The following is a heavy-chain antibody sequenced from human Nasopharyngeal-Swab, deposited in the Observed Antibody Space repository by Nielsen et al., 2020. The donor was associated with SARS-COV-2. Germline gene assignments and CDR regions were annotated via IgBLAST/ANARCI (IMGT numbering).Heavy chain of an antibody. CDR2: IWNDGTNT. D-gene: IGHD3-10*01. V-gene: IGHV3-33*06. J-gene: IGHJ6*03. CDR3: AKGFLDYYYYMDV. CDR1: GFTFSRYA. Sequence: GESLKISCAASGFTFSRYAMHWVRQAPGKGLEWVTLIWNDGTNTYYANSVKGRFTISRDNSKNTVYLHMNSLRAEDTAIYYCAKGFLDYYYYMDVWGKGTTVTVSS.